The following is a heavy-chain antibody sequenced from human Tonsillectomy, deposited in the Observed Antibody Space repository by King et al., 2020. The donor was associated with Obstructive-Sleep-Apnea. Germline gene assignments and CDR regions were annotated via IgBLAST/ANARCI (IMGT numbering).Heavy chain of an antibody. CDR2: IELSDSYT. J-gene: IGHJ4*02. V-gene: IGHV5-10-1*03. D-gene: IGHD3-22*01. Sequence: EVQLVQSGAEVRRPGESLRIACRVSGYSLSRFDSLWINWLRQTPGKGLEWMGRIELSDSYTNQHPSFQGHVTLTADKSILTAYLQWSSLKASDTAIYFCTKLTDHYDTSGYFPLWGQGTLVTVSS. CDR1: GYSLSRFDSLW. CDR3: TKLTDHYDTSGYFPL.